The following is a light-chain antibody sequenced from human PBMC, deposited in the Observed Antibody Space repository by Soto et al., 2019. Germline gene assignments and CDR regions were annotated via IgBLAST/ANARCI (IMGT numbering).Light chain of an antibody. CDR3: QQSYRTPLIT. CDR2: AAS. Sequence: DIQMTQSPSSLSVSVGDRVTITRRPSQSITSYLNCYKQKPGKAPKLLIYAASSLQSGVPSRFRGSGSRTDFTLTISSLQPEDFSTYHCQQSYRTPLITFGQGTRLESK. J-gene: IGKJ5*01. CDR1: QSITSY. V-gene: IGKV1-39*01.